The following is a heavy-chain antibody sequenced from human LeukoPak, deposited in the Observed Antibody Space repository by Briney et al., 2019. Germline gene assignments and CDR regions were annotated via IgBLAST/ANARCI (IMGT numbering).Heavy chain of an antibody. Sequence: PGRSLRLSCAASGFTFSSYAMHWVRQAPGKGLEWVAVISYDGSNKYYADSVKGRFTISRDNSKNTLFLQMNSLRVEDTAVYYCARVGSYYDNSGYPYWGQGTLVTVSS. D-gene: IGHD3-22*01. CDR1: GFTFSSYA. J-gene: IGHJ4*02. CDR3: ARVGSYYDNSGYPY. CDR2: ISYDGSNK. V-gene: IGHV3-30*14.